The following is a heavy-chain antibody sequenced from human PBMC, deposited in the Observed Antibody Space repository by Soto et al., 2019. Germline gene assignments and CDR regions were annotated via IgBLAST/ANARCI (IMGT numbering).Heavy chain of an antibody. CDR3: ARDESEVYINHRFDY. V-gene: IGHV3-7*03. Sequence: GGSLRLSCAASGFTFSYYWMSWVRQAPGKGLEWMANIKGDGSAKNYVDSVKGRLTISRDNVENSLYLQMNSLRPEDPAVYYCARDESEVYINHRFDYWGQGTLVTVSS. CDR1: GFTFSYYW. J-gene: IGHJ4*02. CDR2: IKGDGSAK.